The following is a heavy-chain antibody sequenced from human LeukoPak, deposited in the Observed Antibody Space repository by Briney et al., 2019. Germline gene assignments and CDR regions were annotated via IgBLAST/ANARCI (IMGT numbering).Heavy chain of an antibody. Sequence: SGGSLRLSCAASGFTFSSYNMNWVRQAPGKGLEWVSSISTSSGYIYYADSLKGRFTISRDNAKNSLYLQMNSLRAEDTAVYYCARADVVSSNYYHYGMDVWGQGTPVSVSS. D-gene: IGHD2-15*01. V-gene: IGHV3-21*01. CDR1: GFTFSSYN. J-gene: IGHJ6*02. CDR2: ISTSSGYI. CDR3: ARADVVSSNYYHYGMDV.